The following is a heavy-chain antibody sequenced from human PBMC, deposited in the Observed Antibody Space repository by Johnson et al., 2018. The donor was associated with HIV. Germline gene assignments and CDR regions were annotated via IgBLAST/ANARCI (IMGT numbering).Heavy chain of an antibody. J-gene: IGHJ3*02. D-gene: IGHD6-6*01. CDR1: GFTFSMYA. CDR2: ISYDGSSK. V-gene: IGHV3-30*01. Sequence: QVQLVESGGGVVQPGRSLRLSCAASGFTFSMYAMHWVRQAPGKGLEWVAVISYDGSSKYYADSVRGRFTISRDNSKNTLYLQMHSLRAEDTAMYYCARVSGIAALWDAFDILGQGTMVTVSS. CDR3: ARVSGIAALWDAFDI.